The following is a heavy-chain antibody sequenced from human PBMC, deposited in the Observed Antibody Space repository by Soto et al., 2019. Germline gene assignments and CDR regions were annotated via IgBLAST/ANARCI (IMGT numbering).Heavy chain of an antibody. Sequence: GASVKVSCKASGGTFSSYAISWVRQAPGQGLEWMGGIIPIFGTANYAQKFQGRVTITADESTSTAYMELSSLRSEDTAVYYCARENWSMDYDFWGGYYYGMDVWGQGTTVTVSS. J-gene: IGHJ6*02. CDR1: GGTFSSYA. CDR2: IIPIFGTA. CDR3: ARENWSMDYDFWGGYYYGMDV. V-gene: IGHV1-69*13. D-gene: IGHD3-3*01.